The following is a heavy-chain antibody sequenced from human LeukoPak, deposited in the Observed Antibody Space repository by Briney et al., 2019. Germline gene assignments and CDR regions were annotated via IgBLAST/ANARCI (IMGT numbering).Heavy chain of an antibody. CDR2: VYYTGVT. CDR1: GGYIITSGHY. Sequence: SETLSLTCTVSGGYIITSGHYWGWIRQPPGKGLEWIRSVYYTGVTSTNPFFRSRMSISADTSKNQFSLNLTSVTAADAAVYYCARERSSSGGHNWFDPWGQGTLVTVSS. J-gene: IGHJ5*02. V-gene: IGHV4-39*07. D-gene: IGHD4-23*01. CDR3: ARERSSSGGHNWFDP.